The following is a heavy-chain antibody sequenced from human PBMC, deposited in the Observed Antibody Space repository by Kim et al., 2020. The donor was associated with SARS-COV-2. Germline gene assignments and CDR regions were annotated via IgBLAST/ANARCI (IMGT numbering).Heavy chain of an antibody. CDR3: ARWNYPHTAIDY. D-gene: IGHD5-18*01. CDR2: ISSDGGTT. J-gene: IGHJ4*02. V-gene: IGHV3-64*01. CDR1: GFTFSTSA. Sequence: GGSLRLSCEASGFTFSTSAMHWVRQAPGKGLEYVSAISSDGGTTYYGNSVKGRFTISRDNSKNTLYLQMGSLRAEDMAVYYCARWNYPHTAIDYWGQGTLVTVSS.